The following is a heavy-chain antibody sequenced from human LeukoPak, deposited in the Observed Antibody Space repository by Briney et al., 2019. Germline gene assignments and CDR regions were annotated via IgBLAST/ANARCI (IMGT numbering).Heavy chain of an antibody. CDR2: ISYDGSNK. Sequence: QSGGSLRLSCAASGFTFSSYAMHWVRQAPGKGLEWVAVISYDGSNKYYADSVKGRFTISRDNSKNTLYLQMNSLRAEDTAVYYCARVAAMEVKGYYYYMDVWGKGTTVTVSS. D-gene: IGHD5-18*01. CDR1: GFTFSSYA. CDR3: ARVAAMEVKGYYYYMDV. J-gene: IGHJ6*03. V-gene: IGHV3-30*04.